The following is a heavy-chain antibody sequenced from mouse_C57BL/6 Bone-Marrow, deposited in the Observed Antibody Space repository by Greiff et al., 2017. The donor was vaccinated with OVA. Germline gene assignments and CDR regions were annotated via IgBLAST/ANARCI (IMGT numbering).Heavy chain of an antibody. J-gene: IGHJ4*01. CDR3: ARAPTHYAMDY. CDR1: GFSLTSYA. CDR2: IWTGRGT. D-gene: IGHD2-10*01. V-gene: IGHV2-9-1*01. Sequence: QVQLKESGPGLVAPSQSLSITCTVSGFSLTSYAISWVRQPPGKGLEWLGVIWTGRGTNYNSALKSRLSISKDNSKSQVFLKMNSLQTDDTARYYCARAPTHYAMDYWGQGTSVTVSS.